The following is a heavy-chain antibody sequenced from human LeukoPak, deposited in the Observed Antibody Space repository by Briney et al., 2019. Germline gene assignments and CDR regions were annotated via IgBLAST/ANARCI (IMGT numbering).Heavy chain of an antibody. CDR2: IYYSGST. J-gene: IGHJ6*03. V-gene: IGHV4-59*01. D-gene: IGHD3-10*01. Sequence: SETLSLTCTVSSGSISSYYWSWIRQPPGKGLEWIGYIYYSGSTNYNPSLKSRVIISVDTSKNQFFLKLSSVTAADTAVYYCARGVTMVRGVIDYYMDVWGKGTTVTVSS. CDR3: ARGVTMVRGVIDYYMDV. CDR1: SGSISSYY.